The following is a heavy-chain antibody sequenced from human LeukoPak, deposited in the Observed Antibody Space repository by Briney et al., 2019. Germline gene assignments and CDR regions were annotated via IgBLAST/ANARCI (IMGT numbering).Heavy chain of an antibody. CDR3: AKDHVTSSSWFPDY. V-gene: IGHV3-30*18. J-gene: IGHJ4*02. CDR2: IAYDGNNK. D-gene: IGHD6-13*01. CDR1: GFSFSSYG. Sequence: PGGSLRLSCAASGFSFSSYGMHWVRQAPGKGLEWVAVIAYDGNNKFYGDSVKGRFTISRDNSKNTLYLQMSSLRAEDTAVYYCAKDHVTSSSWFPDYWGQGTLVTVSS.